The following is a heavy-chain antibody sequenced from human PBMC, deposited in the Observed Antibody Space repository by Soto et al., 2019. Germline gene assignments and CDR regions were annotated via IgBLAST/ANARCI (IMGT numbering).Heavy chain of an antibody. CDR2: ISYDGSNK. Sequence: GGSLRLSCAASGFTFSSYAMHWVRQAPGKGLEWVAVISYDGSNKYYADSVKGRFTISRDNSKNTLYLQMNSLRAEDTAVYYCARDLAGYDSSGYYYDAFDIWGQGTMVTVSS. CDR1: GFTFSSYA. V-gene: IGHV3-30*04. CDR3: ARDLAGYDSSGYYYDAFDI. D-gene: IGHD3-22*01. J-gene: IGHJ3*02.